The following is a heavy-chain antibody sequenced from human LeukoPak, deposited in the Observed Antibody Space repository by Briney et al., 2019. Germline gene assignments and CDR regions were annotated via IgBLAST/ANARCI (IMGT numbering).Heavy chain of an antibody. D-gene: IGHD4-17*01. V-gene: IGHV1-18*04. CDR1: GYTFTGYY. J-gene: IGHJ3*02. Sequence: ASVKVSCKASGYTFTGYYMHWVRQAPGQGLEWMGWISAYNGNTNYAQKLQGRVTMTTDTSTSTAYMELRSLRSDDTAVYYCASSTVSYDAFDIWGQGTMVTVSS. CDR3: ASSTVSYDAFDI. CDR2: ISAYNGNT.